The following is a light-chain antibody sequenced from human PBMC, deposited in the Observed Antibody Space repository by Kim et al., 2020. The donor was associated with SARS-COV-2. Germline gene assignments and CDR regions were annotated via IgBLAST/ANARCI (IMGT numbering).Light chain of an antibody. V-gene: IGLV3-19*01. J-gene: IGLJ2*01. Sequence: VALGQTDRITCQGDSLRSYYATWYQQKPGQAPILVIYGKNNRPSGIPDRFSGSSSGNTASLTITGTQAGDEADYYCNSRDSNDNVVFGGRTQLTVL. CDR2: GKN. CDR3: NSRDSNDNVV. CDR1: SLRSYY.